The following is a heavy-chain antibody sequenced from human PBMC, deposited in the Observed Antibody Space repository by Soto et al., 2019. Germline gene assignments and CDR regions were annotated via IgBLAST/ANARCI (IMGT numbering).Heavy chain of an antibody. J-gene: IGHJ6*02. D-gene: IGHD3-22*01. Sequence: QVQLVESGGGVVQPGRSLRLSCTASGFTFSTFALHWVRQGPGKGLEWVAIIWPDGNDKYYADSVKGRFTISRDNAKNSLYLQMNSLRAEDTAVYYCARDNWASSGQYYGMDVWGQGTTVTVSS. CDR1: GFTFSTFA. CDR3: ARDNWASSGQYYGMDV. CDR2: IWPDGNDK. V-gene: IGHV3-33*01.